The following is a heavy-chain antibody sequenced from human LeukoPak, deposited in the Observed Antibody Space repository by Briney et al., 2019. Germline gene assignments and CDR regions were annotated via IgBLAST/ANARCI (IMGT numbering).Heavy chain of an antibody. CDR3: ARDRCSSTSCFIDY. CDR2: IKQDGSEK. D-gene: IGHD2-2*01. V-gene: IGHV3-7*04. Sequence: PGGSLRLSCAVSRFTFSNYWMSWVRQAPGKGLEWVANIKQDGSEKYYVDSVKGRFTTSRDNAKNSLYLQMNSLRAEDRAVYYCARDRCSSTSCFIDYWGQGTLVTVSS. CDR1: RFTFSNYW. J-gene: IGHJ4*02.